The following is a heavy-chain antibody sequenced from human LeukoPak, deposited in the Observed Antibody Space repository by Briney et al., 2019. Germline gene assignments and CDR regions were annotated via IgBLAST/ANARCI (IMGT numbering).Heavy chain of an antibody. J-gene: IGHJ5*02. CDR3: ARGPVVPAATGNWFDP. D-gene: IGHD2-2*01. V-gene: IGHV4-4*07. Sequence: SETLSLTCTVSGGSISSYYWSWFRQPAGKGLEWIGRIYTSGSTNYNPSLKSRVTMSVDTSKNQFSLKLSSVTAADTAVYYCARGPVVPAATGNWFDPWGQGTLVTVSS. CDR2: IYTSGST. CDR1: GGSISSYY.